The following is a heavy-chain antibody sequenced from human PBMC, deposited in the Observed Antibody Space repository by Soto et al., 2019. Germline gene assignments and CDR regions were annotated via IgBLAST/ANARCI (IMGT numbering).Heavy chain of an antibody. CDR1: GGSISSYY. Sequence: SETLSLTCTISGGSISSYYWSWIRQPPGKGLEWIGYIYNSGTTKYNPSLKGRVTISVDTSKRQFSLKLSSVTAADTAVYYCTRPILGTPYGMDVWGQGTTVTVSS. V-gene: IGHV4-59*01. J-gene: IGHJ6*02. D-gene: IGHD7-27*01. CDR3: TRPILGTPYGMDV. CDR2: IYNSGTT.